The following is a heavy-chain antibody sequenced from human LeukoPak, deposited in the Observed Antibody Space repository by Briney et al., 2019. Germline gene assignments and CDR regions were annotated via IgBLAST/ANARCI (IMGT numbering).Heavy chain of an antibody. Sequence: GGSLRLSCAASGFTVSSNYTSWVRQAPGKGLEWVSVIYSGGSTYYADSVKGRFTISRDNSKNTLYLQMNSLRAEDTAVYYCARDPPQYCSSTSCYYYYYMDVWGKGTTVTVSS. CDR2: IYSGGST. V-gene: IGHV3-66*02. CDR1: GFTVSSNY. D-gene: IGHD2-2*01. CDR3: ARDPPQYCSSTSCYYYYYMDV. J-gene: IGHJ6*03.